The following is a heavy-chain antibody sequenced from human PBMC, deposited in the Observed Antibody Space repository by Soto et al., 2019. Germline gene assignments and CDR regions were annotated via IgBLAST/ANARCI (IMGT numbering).Heavy chain of an antibody. D-gene: IGHD3-10*01. CDR2: ISYDGSNK. Sequence: GGSLRLSCAASGFTFSSYGMHWVRQAPGKGLEWVAVISYDGSNKYYADSVKGRFTISRDNSKNTLYLQMNSLRAEDTAVYYFAKGLDMVRWVPYYFFYGMDVWGQGTTVTVSS. J-gene: IGHJ6*02. CDR3: AKGLDMVRWVPYYFFYGMDV. V-gene: IGHV3-30*18. CDR1: GFTFSSYG.